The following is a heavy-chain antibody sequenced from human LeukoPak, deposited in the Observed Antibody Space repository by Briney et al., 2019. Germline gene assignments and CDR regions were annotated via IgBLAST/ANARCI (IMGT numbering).Heavy chain of an antibody. J-gene: IGHJ4*02. D-gene: IGHD5-24*01. V-gene: IGHV1-69*05. CDR1: GGTFSSYA. CDR2: IIPIFGTA. Sequence: SVKVSCKASGGTFSSYAISWVRQAPGQGLEWMGGIIPIFGTANYAQKFQGRVTITTDESTSTAYMELSSLRSEDTAVHYCARDRDGYSPYFDYWGQGTLVTVSS. CDR3: ARDRDGYSPYFDY.